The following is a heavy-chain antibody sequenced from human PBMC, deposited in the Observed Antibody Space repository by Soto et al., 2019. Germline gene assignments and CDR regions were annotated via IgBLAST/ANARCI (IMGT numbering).Heavy chain of an antibody. D-gene: IGHD3-16*02. J-gene: IGHJ6*02. V-gene: IGHV3-33*01. Sequence: ESGGGVVQPGRSLRLSCAASGFSFENYGMHWVRQAPGRGLEWVAIIWYDGSLQYYAAAVKGRFTVSRDNAENSLFLEMNSLRVEDTAVYYCARGLTAGVFYDNIWGGYLPKTYGLDVWGQGTAVTVSS. CDR2: IWYDGSLQ. CDR1: GFSFENYG. CDR3: ARGLTAGVFYDNIWGGYLPKTYGLDV.